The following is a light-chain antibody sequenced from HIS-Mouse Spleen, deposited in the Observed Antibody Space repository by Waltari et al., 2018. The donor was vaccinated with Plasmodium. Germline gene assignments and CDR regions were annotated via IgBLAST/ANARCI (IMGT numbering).Light chain of an antibody. Sequence: PPSVSVSPGQTASITCSGDKLWDKYACWYQQKPGQAPRLLIYGASTRATGIPARFSGSGSGTEFTLTISSLQSEDFAVYYCQQYNNWSFTFGPGTKVDIK. CDR2: GAS. CDR3: QQYNNWSFT. CDR1: LWDKY. V-gene: IGKV3-15*01. J-gene: IGKJ3*01.